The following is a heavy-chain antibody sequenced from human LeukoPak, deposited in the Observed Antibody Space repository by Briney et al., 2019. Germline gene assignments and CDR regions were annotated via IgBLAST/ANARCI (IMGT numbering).Heavy chain of an antibody. V-gene: IGHV4-39*01. J-gene: IGHJ5*02. D-gene: IGHD3-22*01. CDR2: VYYSGST. CDR1: GGSITSSSYY. Sequence: PSETLSLTCTVSGGSITSSSYYWGWIRQPPGKGLEWIGIVYYSGSTYYNSSLKSRVTLSVDTSKNQFSLKLSSVTAADTAVYYCARLAGGYSPNWFDPWGQGTLVTVSS. CDR3: ARLAGGYSPNWFDP.